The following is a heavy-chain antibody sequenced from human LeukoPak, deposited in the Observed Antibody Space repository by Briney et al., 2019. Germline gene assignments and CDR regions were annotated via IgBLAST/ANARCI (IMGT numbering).Heavy chain of an antibody. J-gene: IGHJ6*02. V-gene: IGHV3-30*04. CDR2: ISSDGSNK. CDR3: AKDVGYSGYADYYYGMDV. Sequence: GGSLRLSCAASGFTFSSYAMHWVRQAPGKGLEWVAVISSDGSNKYYADSVKGRFTISRDNSKNTLYVQMNSLGAEDTAVYYCAKDVGYSGYADYYYGMDVWGQGTTVTVSS. D-gene: IGHD5-12*01. CDR1: GFTFSSYA.